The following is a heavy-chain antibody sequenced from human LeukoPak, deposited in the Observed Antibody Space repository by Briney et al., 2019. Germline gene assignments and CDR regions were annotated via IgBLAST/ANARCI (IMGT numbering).Heavy chain of an antibody. CDR1: GYTFTSYG. CDR3: ARGPRLLWFGELPLKGAYYFDY. CDR2: ISAYNGNT. D-gene: IGHD3-10*01. J-gene: IGHJ4*02. Sequence: ASVKVSCKASGYTFTSYGISWVRQAPGQGLEWMGWISAYNGNTNYAQKLQGRVTMTTDTSTSTAYMELGSLRSDDTAVYYCARGPRLLWFGELPLKGAYYFDYWGQGTLVTVSS. V-gene: IGHV1-18*01.